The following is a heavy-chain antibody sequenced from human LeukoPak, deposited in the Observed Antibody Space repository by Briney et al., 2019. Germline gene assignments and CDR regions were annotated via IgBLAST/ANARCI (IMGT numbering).Heavy chain of an antibody. Sequence: SETLSLTCTVAGGSISSSSYYWGWIRQPPGKGLEWIGSVYYTGSTYYNPSLKSRVTVSADTSKNHFSLKLTSVTAADTAVYYCARDRDCSNGVCSYFDYWGQGTVVTVSS. CDR1: GGSISSSSYY. CDR2: VYYTGST. D-gene: IGHD2-8*01. J-gene: IGHJ4*02. CDR3: ARDRDCSNGVCSYFDY. V-gene: IGHV4-39*02.